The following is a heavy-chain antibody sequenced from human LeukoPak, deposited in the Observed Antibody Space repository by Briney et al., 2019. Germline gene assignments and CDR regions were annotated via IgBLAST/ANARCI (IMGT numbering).Heavy chain of an antibody. Sequence: SETLSLTCAVYGGSFSGYYWSWIRQPPGKGLEWIGEINHSGSTNYNPSLKSRVTISVDTSKNQFSLKLSSVTAADTAVYYCARPPSPLRRDYFQHWGQGTLVTVSS. J-gene: IGHJ1*01. CDR3: ARPPSPLRRDYFQH. V-gene: IGHV4-34*01. CDR1: GGSFSGYY. CDR2: INHSGST. D-gene: IGHD3-16*01.